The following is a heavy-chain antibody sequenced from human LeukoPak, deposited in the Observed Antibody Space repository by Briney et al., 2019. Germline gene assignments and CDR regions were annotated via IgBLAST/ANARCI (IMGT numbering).Heavy chain of an antibody. J-gene: IGHJ4*02. D-gene: IGHD3-3*01. CDR2: IWYDGSNK. V-gene: IGHV3-33*01. Sequence: GRSLRLSCAASGFTFSSYGMHWVRQAPGKGLEWVAVIWYDGSNKYYADSVKGRFTISRDNSKNTLYLQMNSLRAEDTAVYYWARDSYDFWSGTSMDYWGQGTLVTVSS. CDR3: ARDSYDFWSGTSMDY. CDR1: GFTFSSYG.